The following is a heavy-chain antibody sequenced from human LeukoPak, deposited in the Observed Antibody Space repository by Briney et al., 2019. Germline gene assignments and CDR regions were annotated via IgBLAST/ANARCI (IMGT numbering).Heavy chain of an antibody. V-gene: IGHV3-74*01. CDR2: ITCDGSKT. J-gene: IGHJ4*02. CDR1: GFTLRNYW. CDR3: ASGNYPPSFDS. D-gene: IGHD5-24*01. Sequence: GGSLRLSCAASGFTLRNYWMHWVRQAPGKGLVWVSHITCDGSKTGYADSVKGRFTISRDNAKNTLYLQINSLRAEDTAVYYCASGNYPPSFDSWGQGTLVTVSS.